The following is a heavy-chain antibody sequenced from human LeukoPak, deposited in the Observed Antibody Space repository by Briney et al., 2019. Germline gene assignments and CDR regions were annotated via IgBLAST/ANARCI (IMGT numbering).Heavy chain of an antibody. CDR3: ATLNCFANDY. D-gene: IGHD4/OR15-4a*01. Sequence: PGGSLRLSCAASGFTFSRFWMHWVGQPPEKGLVWVSRIDTDGRTTTYADLVKCRFTISRDNAKNTVYLQINSLRAEDTAVYYCATLNCFANDYWGQGVLVTVSS. V-gene: IGHV3-74*01. J-gene: IGHJ4*02. CDR1: GFTFSRFW. CDR2: IDTDGRTT.